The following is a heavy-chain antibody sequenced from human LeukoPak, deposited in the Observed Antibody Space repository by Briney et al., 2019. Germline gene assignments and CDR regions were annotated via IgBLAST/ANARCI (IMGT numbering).Heavy chain of an antibody. CDR2: INPNSGGT. D-gene: IGHD5-12*01. CDR1: GYTFTGYY. CDR3: ARDSGYDSYGMDV. V-gene: IGHV1-2*02. Sequence: EASVKVSCKASGYTFTGYYMHWVRQAPGQGLEWMGWINPNSGGTNYAQKFQGRVTMTRDTSISTAYMELSRLRSDDTAVYYCARDSGYDSYGMDVWGQGTTVTVSS. J-gene: IGHJ6*02.